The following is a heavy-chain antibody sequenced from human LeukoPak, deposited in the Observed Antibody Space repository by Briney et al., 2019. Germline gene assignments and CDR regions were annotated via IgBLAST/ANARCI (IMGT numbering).Heavy chain of an antibody. CDR2: IYTSGST. V-gene: IGHV4-61*02. Sequence: PSETLSLTCTVSGGSISSGSYYWSWIRQPAGKGLEWIGRIYTSGSTNYNPSLKSRVTISVDTSKNQFSLKLSSVTAADTAVYYCARDRYCSSTSCYRFYYYMDVWGKGTTVTVSS. J-gene: IGHJ6*03. D-gene: IGHD2-2*02. CDR1: GGSISSGSYY. CDR3: ARDRYCSSTSCYRFYYYMDV.